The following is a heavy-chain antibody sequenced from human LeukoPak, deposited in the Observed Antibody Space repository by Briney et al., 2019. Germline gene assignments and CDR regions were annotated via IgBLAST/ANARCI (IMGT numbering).Heavy chain of an antibody. V-gene: IGHV3-74*01. CDR3: ARGYCSGGSCYGSDY. CDR1: GFTFSSYW. Sequence: GGSLRLSCAASGFTFSSYWMHWVRHAPGKGLVWVSRSNSDGSSTSYADSVKGRFTISRDNAKNTLYLQMNGLRAEDTAVYYCARGYCSGGSCYGSDYWGQGTLVSVSS. CDR2: SNSDGSST. J-gene: IGHJ4*02. D-gene: IGHD2-15*01.